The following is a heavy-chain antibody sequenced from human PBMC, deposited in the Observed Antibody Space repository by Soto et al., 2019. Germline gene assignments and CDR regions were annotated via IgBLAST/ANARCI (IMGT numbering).Heavy chain of an antibody. J-gene: IGHJ5*02. CDR1: GYTFTGYY. D-gene: IGHD3-10*01. CDR2: INPNSGGT. Sequence: ASVKVSCKASGYTFTGYYMHWVRQAPGQGLEWMGWINPNSGGTNYAQKFQGWVTMTRDTSISTAYMELSRLRSDDTAVYYCARDRITMVRGVITNGHWFDPWGQGTLVTVS. V-gene: IGHV1-2*04. CDR3: ARDRITMVRGVITNGHWFDP.